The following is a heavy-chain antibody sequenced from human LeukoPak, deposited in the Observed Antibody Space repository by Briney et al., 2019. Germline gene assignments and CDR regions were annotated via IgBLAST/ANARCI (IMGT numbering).Heavy chain of an antibody. Sequence: PGGSLRLSCAASGLTFSRSAMHWVRQAPGKGLEWVAVISYDGTNKYYGDSVKGRFTISRDSSKSTLYLQMNSLRAEDTAVYYCAKGSSTGRWVQLELDAFDIWGQGTMVTVSS. V-gene: IGHV3-30*18. J-gene: IGHJ3*02. CDR3: AKGSSTGRWVQLELDAFDI. CDR2: ISYDGTNK. CDR1: GLTFSRSA. D-gene: IGHD5-24*01.